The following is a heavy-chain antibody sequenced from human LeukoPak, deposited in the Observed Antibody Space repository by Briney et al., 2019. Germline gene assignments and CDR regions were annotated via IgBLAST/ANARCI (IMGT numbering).Heavy chain of an antibody. CDR2: IYYSGTT. CDR3: ARGVYIAAAQYGY. CDR1: GGSISSYY. J-gene: IGHJ4*02. V-gene: IGHV4-59*01. D-gene: IGHD6-13*01. Sequence: PSETLSLTCTVSGGSISSYYWNWIRQPPGKGLEWVGDIYYSGTTNYNPSLKSRVTISVDTFKNQFSLKLSSVTAADTAVYYCARGVYIAAAQYGYWGQGTLVTVSS.